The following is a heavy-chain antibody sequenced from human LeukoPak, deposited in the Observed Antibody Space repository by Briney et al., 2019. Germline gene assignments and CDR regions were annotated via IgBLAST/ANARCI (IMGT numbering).Heavy chain of an antibody. Sequence: GXXLXXSCXASGXTXSXYXXHWVRQAPGKXLEYVSAISSNGGSTYYADSVKGRFTISRDNSKNTLYLQMSSLRAEDTAIYYCVKGLRTPDSWGQGTLVTVSS. CDR2: ISSNGGST. V-gene: IGHV3-64D*06. J-gene: IGHJ4*02. D-gene: IGHD1-14*01. CDR1: GXTXSXYX. CDR3: VKGLRTPDS.